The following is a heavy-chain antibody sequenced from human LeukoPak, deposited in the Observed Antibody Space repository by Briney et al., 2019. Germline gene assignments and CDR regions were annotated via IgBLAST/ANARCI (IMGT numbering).Heavy chain of an antibody. CDR1: GGSISSHY. D-gene: IGHD3-10*01. CDR3: ARRVRGVTPTWADYCYYMDV. CDR2: IYYSGST. Sequence: SETLSLTCTVSGGSISSHYWSWIRQPPGKGLECTGYIYYSGSTNYNPSLKSRVTISVDTSKNQFSLKLSSVTAADTAVYYCARRVRGVTPTWADYCYYMDVWGKGTTVTVSS. J-gene: IGHJ6*03. V-gene: IGHV4-59*11.